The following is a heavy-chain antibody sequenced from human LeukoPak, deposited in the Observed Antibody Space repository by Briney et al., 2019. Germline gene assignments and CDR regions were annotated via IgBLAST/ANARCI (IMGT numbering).Heavy chain of an antibody. CDR3: ARQVKYYDSSGYPGDAFDI. J-gene: IGHJ3*02. D-gene: IGHD3-22*01. Sequence: GESLKISCKGSGYSFTSYWIGWVRQMPGKGLEWMGIIYPGDSDTRYSPSFQGQVTISADKSISTAYLQWSSLKASDTAMYYCARQVKYYDSSGYPGDAFDIWGQGTMVTVSS. CDR1: GYSFTSYW. V-gene: IGHV5-51*01. CDR2: IYPGDSDT.